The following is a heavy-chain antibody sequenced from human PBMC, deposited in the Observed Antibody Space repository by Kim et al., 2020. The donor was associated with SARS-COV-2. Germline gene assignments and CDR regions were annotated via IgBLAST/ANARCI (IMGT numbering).Heavy chain of an antibody. CDR2: ISSNRGST. D-gene: IGHD6-19*01. Sequence: GGSLRLSCSASGFTFSSYAMHWVRQAPGKGLEYVSAISSNRGSTYYADSVKGRFTISRDNSENTLYLQMSRLRAEDTAVYYCVKGMGWAGVPGVFDYWGQG. V-gene: IGHV3-64D*06. CDR1: GFTFSSYA. CDR3: VKGMGWAGVPGVFDY. J-gene: IGHJ4*02.